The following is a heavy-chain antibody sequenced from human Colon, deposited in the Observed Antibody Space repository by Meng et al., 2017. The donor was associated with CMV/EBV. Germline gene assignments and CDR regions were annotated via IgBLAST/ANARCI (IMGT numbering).Heavy chain of an antibody. D-gene: IGHD5-18*01. CDR3: ARLRVQLWLRVGYYYYGMDV. CDR2: MNPNSGNT. J-gene: IGHJ6*02. CDR1: GYTFTSYD. V-gene: IGHV1-8*01. Sequence: ASVKVSCKASGYTFTSYDINWVRQATGQGLEWMGWMNPNSGNTGYAQKFQGRATMTRNTSISTAYMELSSLRSEDTAVYYCARLRVQLWLRVGYYYYGMDVWGQGTTVTVSS.